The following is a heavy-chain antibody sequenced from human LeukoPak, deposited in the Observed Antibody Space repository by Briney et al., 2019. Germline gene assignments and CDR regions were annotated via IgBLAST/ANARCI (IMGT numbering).Heavy chain of an antibody. D-gene: IGHD1-26*01. Sequence: GRSLRLSCAASTLTFSTYGMHWVRQAPGKGLEWVSFIWYDGSNKYYADSVKGRFTISRDNSKNTLYLQMNSLRAEDTAVYYCARGGSFYPDYWGQGTLVTVSS. J-gene: IGHJ4*02. CDR3: ARGGSFYPDY. CDR2: IWYDGSNK. V-gene: IGHV3-33*01. CDR1: TLTFSTYG.